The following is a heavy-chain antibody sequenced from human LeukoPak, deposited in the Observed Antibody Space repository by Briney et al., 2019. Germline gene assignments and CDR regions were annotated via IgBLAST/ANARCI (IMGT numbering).Heavy chain of an antibody. J-gene: IGHJ4*02. CDR2: IYYSGST. CDR1: GGSNSSSSYY. D-gene: IGHD6-13*01. Sequence: SETLSLTCTVSGGSNSSSSYYWGWIRQPPGKGLEWIGSIYYSGSTYYNPSLKSRVTISVDTSKNQFSLKLSSVTAADTAVYYCARVGVAIAAAGHFDYWGQGTLVTVSS. V-gene: IGHV4-39*07. CDR3: ARVGVAIAAAGHFDY.